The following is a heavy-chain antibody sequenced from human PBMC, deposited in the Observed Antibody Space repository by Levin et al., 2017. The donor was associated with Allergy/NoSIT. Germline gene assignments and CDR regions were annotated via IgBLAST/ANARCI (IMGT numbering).Heavy chain of an antibody. V-gene: IGHV4-59*01. CDR2: IYHSGST. Sequence: NPSETLSLTCTVSGGSISTYYWSWIRQPPGKGLEWIGYIYHSGSTYYNPSLKSRVTISVDTSKNQFYLKLTSVTAADTAVYYCASGQWLVFGYFYYGMDVWGQGTTVTVSS. J-gene: IGHJ6*02. D-gene: IGHD6-19*01. CDR3: ASGQWLVFGYFYYGMDV. CDR1: GGSISTYY.